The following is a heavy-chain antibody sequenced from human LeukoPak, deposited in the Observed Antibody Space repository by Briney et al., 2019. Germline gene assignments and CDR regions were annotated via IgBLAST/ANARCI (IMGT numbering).Heavy chain of an antibody. CDR1: GGSSSSVGYS. J-gene: IGHJ4*02. Sequence: SDTLSLTCAVSGGSSSSVGYSWSWIRQPPGKGLEWIGYIYHTGSTYYNPSLKSRVTISVDRSKNQFSLKLSSVTAADTAVYYCARAGFSLFDYWGQGTLVTVSS. CDR2: IYHTGST. V-gene: IGHV4-30-2*01. CDR3: ARAGFSLFDY.